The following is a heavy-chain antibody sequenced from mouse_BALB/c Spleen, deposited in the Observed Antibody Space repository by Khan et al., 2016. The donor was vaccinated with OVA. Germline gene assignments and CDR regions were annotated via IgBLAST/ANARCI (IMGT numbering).Heavy chain of an antibody. V-gene: IGHV1S137*01. J-gene: IGHJ3*01. D-gene: IGHD2-2*01. Sequence: QVQLKQSGPELVRPGVSVKISCKGSGYTFTDFAMHWVKQSHAKSLEWIGVISTHYGNIDYNQKFKDKATMTVDKSSNTAYMQIARLTSEDPAVYYCARGSGNDRFDYWGQGTLVTVSA. CDR1: GYTFTDFA. CDR3: ARGSGNDRFDY. CDR2: ISTHYGNI.